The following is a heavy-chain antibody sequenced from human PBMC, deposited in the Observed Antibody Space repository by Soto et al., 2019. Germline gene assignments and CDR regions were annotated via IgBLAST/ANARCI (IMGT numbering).Heavy chain of an antibody. CDR3: ARQARAVAGYYYYYYMDV. Sequence: SETLSLTCTVSGGSISSYYWSWIRQPPGKGLEWIGYIYYSGSTNYNPSLKTRVTISVDTSKNKFSLKLSSVPAADTAVYYCARQARAVAGYYYYYYMDVWGKGTTVTVSS. CDR1: GGSISSYY. J-gene: IGHJ6*03. V-gene: IGHV4-59*08. CDR2: IYYSGST. D-gene: IGHD6-19*01.